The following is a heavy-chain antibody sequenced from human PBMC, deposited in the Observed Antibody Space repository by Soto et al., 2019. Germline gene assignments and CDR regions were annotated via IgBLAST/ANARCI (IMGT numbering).Heavy chain of an antibody. CDR1: GFTFSRSD. Sequence: EVQLLESGGGLVQPGGSLRLSCAASGFTFSRSDMSWVRQTPGKGLEWVSAINGGRAFYGDSVEGRFTVSRVNSKNTLYLQMNSLRVEDTAIYYCATHGWDLWGQGTLVTVSS. V-gene: IGHV3-23*01. J-gene: IGHJ5*02. D-gene: IGHD6-19*01. CDR2: INGGRA. CDR3: ATHGWDL.